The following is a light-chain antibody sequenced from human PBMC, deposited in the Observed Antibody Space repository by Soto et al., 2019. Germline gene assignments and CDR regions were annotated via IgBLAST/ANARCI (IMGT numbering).Light chain of an antibody. Sequence: ENVLTQSPGTLSLSPGERATLSCRASQSVSTPYLAWYQQKPGQAPRILIYSTSTRASGIPDRFSGRGSGTDYPHTSSRREPEDYAVYDCQQYGSSLWPFGQGTKEEI. V-gene: IGKV3-20*01. CDR3: QQYGSSLWP. CDR2: STS. CDR1: QSVSTPY. J-gene: IGKJ1*01.